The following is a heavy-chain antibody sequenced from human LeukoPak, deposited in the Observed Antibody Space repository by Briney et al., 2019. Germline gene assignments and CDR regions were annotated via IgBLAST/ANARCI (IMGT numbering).Heavy chain of an antibody. CDR3: AREVDTA. CDR1: GGSFSGYY. D-gene: IGHD2-2*02. J-gene: IGHJ5*02. CDR2: INHSGST. Sequence: SETLSLTCAVYGGSFSGYYWSWIRQPPGKGLEWIGEINHSGSTNYNPSLKRRVTISVDTSKNQFSLTLSSVTAAASSVYSCAREVDTAWGQGTLVTVSS. V-gene: IGHV4-34*01.